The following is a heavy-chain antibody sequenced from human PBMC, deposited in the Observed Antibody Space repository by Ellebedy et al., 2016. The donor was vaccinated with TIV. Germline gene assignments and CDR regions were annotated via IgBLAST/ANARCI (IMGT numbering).Heavy chain of an antibody. V-gene: IGHV4-34*01. CDR1: GGSVSAHY. CDR3: ARGREGGVYFDH. D-gene: IGHD3-16*01. CDR2: INHSGNT. Sequence: MPGGSLRLSCAVYGGSVSAHYWSWIRQPPGKGLEWTGEINHSGNTAYTNYNPSLKSRVSMSLDTSKNQFSLKLSSVTAADTAVYYCARGREGGVYFDHWGQGTLVTVSS. J-gene: IGHJ4*02.